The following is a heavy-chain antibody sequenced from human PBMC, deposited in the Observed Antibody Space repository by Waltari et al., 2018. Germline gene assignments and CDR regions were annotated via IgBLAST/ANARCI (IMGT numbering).Heavy chain of an antibody. Sequence: QVQLVQSGAEVKKPGSSVKVSCKASGGTFSSYAISWVRQAPGQGLEWMGGIIPILGIANDAQKFQGRVTITADKATSTAYMELSSLRSEDTAVYYCARETYDYGSGGYYYYYYMDVWGKGTTVTVSS. V-gene: IGHV1-69*10. CDR2: IIPILGIA. J-gene: IGHJ6*03. CDR3: ARETYDYGSGGYYYYYYMDV. CDR1: GGTFSSYA. D-gene: IGHD3-10*01.